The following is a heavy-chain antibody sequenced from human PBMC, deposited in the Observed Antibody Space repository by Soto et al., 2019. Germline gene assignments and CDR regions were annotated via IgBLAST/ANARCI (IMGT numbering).Heavy chain of an antibody. CDR2: INYVGKT. V-gene: IGHV4-39*02. J-gene: IGHJ4*02. CDR1: GGSINSKSYF. Sequence: QLQLQESGPGLVKPSETLSLTCSVSGGSINSKSYFWGWIRQTPGKGLEWIASINYVGKTYYSPSLKSRLAISVDTSKNQFSLRLGSVTAADTAVYYCARDRYGGFDYWGLGTLVTVSS. D-gene: IGHD3-9*01. CDR3: ARDRYGGFDY.